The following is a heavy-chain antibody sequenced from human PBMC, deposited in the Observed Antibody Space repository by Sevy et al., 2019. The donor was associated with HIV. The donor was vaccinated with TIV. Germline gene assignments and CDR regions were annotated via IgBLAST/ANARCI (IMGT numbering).Heavy chain of an antibody. CDR1: GFTFSGYY. CDR2: ISGLSNYI. V-gene: IGHV3-11*06. Sequence: GGSLRLSCTASGFTFSGYYMSWIRQAPGKGLEWVSYISGLSNYINYADSVKGRFSISRDNVKDSLYLQMNSLRADDTAVYFCARRAVNWDYFEYWGQGTLVTVSS. CDR3: ARRAVNWDYFEY. J-gene: IGHJ4*02. D-gene: IGHD3-16*01.